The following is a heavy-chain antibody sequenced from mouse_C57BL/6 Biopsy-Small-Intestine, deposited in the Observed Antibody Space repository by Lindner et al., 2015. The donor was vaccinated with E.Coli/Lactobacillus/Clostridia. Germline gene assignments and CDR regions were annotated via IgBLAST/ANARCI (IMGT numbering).Heavy chain of an antibody. CDR1: GYTFTSYY. J-gene: IGHJ4*01. Sequence: SVKVSCKASGYTFTSYYMHWVRQAPGLGFEYMGIINPSGGSTSYAQKFQGRVTMTRDTSTTTFYMELSSLTSEDTAVYYCALYGGNLFYWGQGTLVTVSS. CDR3: ALYGGNLFY. V-gene: IGHV1-64*01. CDR2: INPSGGST. D-gene: IGHD1-1*01.